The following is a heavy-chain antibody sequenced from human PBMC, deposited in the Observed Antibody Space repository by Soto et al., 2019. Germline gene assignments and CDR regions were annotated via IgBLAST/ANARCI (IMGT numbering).Heavy chain of an antibody. D-gene: IGHD6-6*01. V-gene: IGHV1-18*01. CDR3: ARQAARPGYYGMDV. Sequence: ASVKVSCKASGYTFTSYGISWVRQAPGQGLEWMGWISAYNGNTNYAQKLQGRVTMTTDTSTSTAYMELRSLRSDDTAVYYCARQAARPGYYGMDVWGQGTTVTVSS. CDR2: ISAYNGNT. J-gene: IGHJ6*02. CDR1: GYTFTSYG.